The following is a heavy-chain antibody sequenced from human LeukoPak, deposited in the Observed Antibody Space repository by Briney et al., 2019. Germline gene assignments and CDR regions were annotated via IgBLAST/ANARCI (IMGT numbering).Heavy chain of an antibody. Sequence: PGGSLRLSCAASGFTFSSYEMNWVRQAPGEGLEWVSYISSSGSTIYYADSVKGRFTISRDNAKNTLYLQMNSLRAEDTAVYYCAELGITMIGGVWGKGTTVTIS. D-gene: IGHD3-10*02. CDR2: ISSSGSTI. CDR3: AELGITMIGGV. CDR1: GFTFSSYE. J-gene: IGHJ6*03. V-gene: IGHV3-48*03.